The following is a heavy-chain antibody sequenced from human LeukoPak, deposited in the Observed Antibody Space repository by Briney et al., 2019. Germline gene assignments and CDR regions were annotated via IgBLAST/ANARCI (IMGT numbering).Heavy chain of an antibody. CDR3: TREGDCSSTSCYRAVNWFDP. CDR2: IKSKTDGGTT. CDR1: GFTFRNAW. D-gene: IGHD2-2*01. J-gene: IGHJ5*02. Sequence: GGSLRLSCAASGFTFRNAWMSWVRQAPGKGLEWVGRIKSKTDGGTTDYAAPVKGRFTISRDDSKNTLYLQMNSLKTEDPAVYYCTREGDCSSTSCYRAVNWFDPWGQGTLVTVSS. V-gene: IGHV3-15*01.